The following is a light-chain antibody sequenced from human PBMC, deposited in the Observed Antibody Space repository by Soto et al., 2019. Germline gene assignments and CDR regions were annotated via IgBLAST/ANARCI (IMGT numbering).Light chain of an antibody. V-gene: IGKV1-5*01. J-gene: IGKJ5*01. CDR2: HAS. CDR1: QSISNW. CDR3: QQYGSAPLT. Sequence: DIQITQYPSTLPASVGDRVTITCRASQSISNWLAWYQQKPGTAPKLLIYHASTLESGVPSRFSGSGSGTDFSLTISRLEPEDFAVYYCQQYGSAPLTFCQGTRLENK.